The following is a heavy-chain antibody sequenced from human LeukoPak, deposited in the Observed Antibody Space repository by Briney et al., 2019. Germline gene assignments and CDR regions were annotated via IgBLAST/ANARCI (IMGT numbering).Heavy chain of an antibody. Sequence: SVKVSCKASGGTFSSYAISWVRQAPGQGLEWMGGIIPIFGTANYAQKFQGRVTITTDESTSTAYMELSSLRSEDTAVYYCARGGGITIFGVADPAYYYYMDVWGKGTTVTVSS. CDR2: IIPIFGTA. J-gene: IGHJ6*03. D-gene: IGHD3-3*01. CDR1: GGTFSSYA. V-gene: IGHV1-69*05. CDR3: ARGGGITIFGVADPAYYYYMDV.